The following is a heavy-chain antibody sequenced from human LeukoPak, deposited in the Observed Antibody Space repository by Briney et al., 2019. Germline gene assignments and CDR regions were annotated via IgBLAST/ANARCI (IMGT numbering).Heavy chain of an antibody. D-gene: IGHD5-18*01. CDR2: IKSKTDGGTT. J-gene: IGHJ4*02. CDR3: TTGGYAQHS. Sequence: GGSLRLSCAAPGFTFTNAWMSWVRQAPGKGLEWVGRIKSKTDGGTTDYGAPVKGRFTISRDESKNTLYLQMNSLKADDTAVYYCTTGGYAQHSWGQGTLVTVSS. CDR1: GFTFTNAW. V-gene: IGHV3-15*01.